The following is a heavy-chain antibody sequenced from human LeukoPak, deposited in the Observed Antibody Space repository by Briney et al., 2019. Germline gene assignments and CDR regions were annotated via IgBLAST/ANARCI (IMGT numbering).Heavy chain of an antibody. D-gene: IGHD3-10*01. Sequence: SVKVSCKASGGTFSSYAISWVRQAPGQGLEWMGGIIPIFGTANYAQKFQGRVTFTADESTSTAYMELSSLRSEDTAVYYCARDGPRGNYMDVWGKGTTVTVSS. CDR2: IIPIFGTA. J-gene: IGHJ6*03. V-gene: IGHV1-69*13. CDR1: GGTFSSYA. CDR3: ARDGPRGNYMDV.